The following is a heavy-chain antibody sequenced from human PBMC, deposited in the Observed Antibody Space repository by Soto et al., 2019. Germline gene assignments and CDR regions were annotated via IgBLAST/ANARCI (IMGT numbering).Heavy chain of an antibody. CDR3: ARDQKTLRFLSGGYGMDV. Sequence: QVQLVESGGGVVQPGRSLRLSCAASGFTFSSYAMHWVRQAPGKGLEWVAVISYDGSNKYYADSVKGRFTISRDNSKNTLYLQMNSLRAEDTAVYYCARDQKTLRFLSGGYGMDVWGQGTTVTVSS. V-gene: IGHV3-30-3*01. CDR2: ISYDGSNK. CDR1: GFTFSSYA. D-gene: IGHD3-3*01. J-gene: IGHJ6*02.